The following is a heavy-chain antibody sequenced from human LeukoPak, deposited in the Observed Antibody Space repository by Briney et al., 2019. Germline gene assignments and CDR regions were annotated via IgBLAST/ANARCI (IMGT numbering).Heavy chain of an antibody. Sequence: PGRSLRLSCAASGFTFSSYAMHWVRQAPGKGLEWVAVISYDGSNKYYADSVKGRFTISRDNSKNTLYLRMNSLRAEDTAVYYCARVGWLQSLYYGMDVWAQGPRVTVSS. CDR2: ISYDGSNK. CDR1: GFTFSSYA. J-gene: IGHJ6*02. D-gene: IGHD5-24*01. V-gene: IGHV3-30-3*01. CDR3: ARVGWLQSLYYGMDV.